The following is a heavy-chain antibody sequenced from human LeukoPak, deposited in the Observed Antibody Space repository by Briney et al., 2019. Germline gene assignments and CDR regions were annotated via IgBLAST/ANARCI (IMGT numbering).Heavy chain of an antibody. V-gene: IGHV1-69*13. Sequence: PWASVKVSCKASGGTFSSYAISWVRQAPGQGLEWMGGIIPIFGTANYAQKFQGRVTITADESTSKAYMELSSLRSEDTAVYYCARGPEGYSSSWYYTDYWGQGTLVTVSS. CDR3: ARGPEGYSSSWYYTDY. D-gene: IGHD6-13*01. J-gene: IGHJ4*02. CDR2: IIPIFGTA. CDR1: GGTFSSYA.